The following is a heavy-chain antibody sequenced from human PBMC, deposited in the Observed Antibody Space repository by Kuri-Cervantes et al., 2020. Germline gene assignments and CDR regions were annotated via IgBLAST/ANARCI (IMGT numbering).Heavy chain of an antibody. D-gene: IGHD1-26*01. Sequence: GESLKISCAASGFTFSSYWMSWVRQAPGRGLEWLGRLTNDGSDEFYADSVKGRFTFSRDNSKNTLYLQMNSLRAEDTAVYYCAKDAVGATTWVDYWGQGTLVTVSS. CDR3: AKDAVGATTWVDY. CDR1: GFTFSSYW. J-gene: IGHJ4*02. V-gene: IGHV3-30*18. CDR2: LTNDGSDE.